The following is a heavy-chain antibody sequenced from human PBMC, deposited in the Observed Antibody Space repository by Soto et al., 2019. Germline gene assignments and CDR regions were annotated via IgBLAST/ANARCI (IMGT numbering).Heavy chain of an antibody. J-gene: IGHJ4*02. D-gene: IGHD5-18*01. Sequence: TSETLSLTCAVYGGSFSGYYWSWIRQPPGKGLKWIGEINHSGSTNYNPSLKSRVTISVDTSKNQFSLKLSSVTAADTAVYYCARGLSRGYSYGRYFDYWGQGTLVTVS. CDR1: GGSFSGYY. CDR2: INHSGST. CDR3: ARGLSRGYSYGRYFDY. V-gene: IGHV4-34*01.